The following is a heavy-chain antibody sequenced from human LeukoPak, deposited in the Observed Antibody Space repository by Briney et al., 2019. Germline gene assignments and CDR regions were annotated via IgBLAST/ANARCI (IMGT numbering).Heavy chain of an antibody. CDR3: ARGSVTMVRGVPLDY. Sequence: GALVKVSCKASGYTFTGYYMHWVRQAPGQGLEWMGWINPNSGGTNYAQKFQGRVTMTRDTSISTAYMELSRLRSDDTAVYYCARGSVTMVRGVPLDYWGQGTLVTVSS. J-gene: IGHJ4*02. D-gene: IGHD3-10*01. CDR2: INPNSGGT. CDR1: GYTFTGYY. V-gene: IGHV1-2*02.